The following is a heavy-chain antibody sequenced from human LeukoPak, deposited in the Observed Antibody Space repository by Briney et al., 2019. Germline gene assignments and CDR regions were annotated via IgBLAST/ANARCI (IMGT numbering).Heavy chain of an antibody. CDR2: ISGDGGNT. V-gene: IGHV3-23*01. D-gene: IGHD3-22*01. CDR1: GFLFNSQA. J-gene: IGHJ1*01. CDR3: AKDHYYDRSGFLAN. Sequence: PGGSLRLSCTASGFLFNSQAMSWVRQAPGKRLEWVSHISGDGGNTYYADSLKGWFIVSRDNAKNTLFLQMNSQTDEDTAVYYCAKDHYYDRSGFLANWGQGTLVIVSS.